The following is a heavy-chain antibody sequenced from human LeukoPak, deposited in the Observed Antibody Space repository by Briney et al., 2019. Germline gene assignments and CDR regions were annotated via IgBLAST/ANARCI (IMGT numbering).Heavy chain of an antibody. D-gene: IGHD6-13*01. CDR1: GGSFSGYY. CDR3: ARDIRQQLAPGYFDY. V-gene: IGHV4-34*01. J-gene: IGHJ4*02. Sequence: SETLSLTCAVYGGSFSGYYWSWIRQPPGKGLEWIGEINHSGSTTYNPSLKSRVTISVDTSKNQFSLKLSSVTAADTAVYYCARDIRQQLAPGYFDYWGQGTLVTVSS. CDR2: INHSGST.